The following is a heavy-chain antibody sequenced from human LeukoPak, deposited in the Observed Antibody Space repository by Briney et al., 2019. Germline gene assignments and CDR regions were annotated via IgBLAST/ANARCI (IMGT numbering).Heavy chain of an antibody. D-gene: IGHD3-16*01. CDR1: GFSLSTIGVA. Sequence: EPGPTLVKPTQTLTLTCTFSGFSLSTIGVAVGWIRQPPGKTLEWLALIYWDNDKRYSPSLESRLTISMDTSKNQMVLTMTNMDPIDTGTYYCAYRHDYDDYWGQGTLVTVSS. CDR2: IYWDNDK. J-gene: IGHJ4*02. V-gene: IGHV2-5*02. CDR3: AYRHDYDDY.